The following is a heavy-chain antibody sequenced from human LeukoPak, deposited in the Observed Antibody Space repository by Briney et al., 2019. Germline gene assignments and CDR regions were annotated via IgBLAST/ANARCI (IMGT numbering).Heavy chain of an antibody. D-gene: IGHD1-14*01. CDR2: INHSGST. Sequence: PSETLSLTCAVYGGSFSGYYWSWIRQPPGKGLEWIGEINHSGSTNYIPSLKSRVTISVDTSKNQFSLKLSSVTAADTAVYYCARGRRSNWFDPWGQGTLVAVSS. J-gene: IGHJ5*02. CDR3: ARGRRSNWFDP. CDR1: GGSFSGYY. V-gene: IGHV4-34*01.